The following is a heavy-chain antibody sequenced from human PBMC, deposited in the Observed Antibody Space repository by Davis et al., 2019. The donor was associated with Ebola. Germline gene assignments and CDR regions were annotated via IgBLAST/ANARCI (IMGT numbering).Heavy chain of an antibody. CDR2: IKSKTDGGTT. D-gene: IGHD5-18*01. CDR1: GFTFSNAW. J-gene: IGHJ6*02. V-gene: IGHV3-15*07. CDR3: ARGSRYSYGPYYGMDV. Sequence: GGSLRLSCAASGFTFSNAWMNWVRQAPGKGLEWVGRIKSKTDGGTTDYAAPVKGRFTISRDDSKNTLYLQMNSLKTGDTAVYYCARGSRYSYGPYYGMDVWGQGTTVTVSS.